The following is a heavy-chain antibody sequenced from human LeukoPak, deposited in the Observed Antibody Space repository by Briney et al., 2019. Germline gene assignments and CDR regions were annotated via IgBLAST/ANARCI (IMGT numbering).Heavy chain of an antibody. CDR1: GGSFSGYY. D-gene: IGHD3-10*01. CDR3: ARYVVYGSGKYYFDY. V-gene: IGHV4-34*01. J-gene: IGHJ4*02. CDR2: INHSEST. Sequence: ASETLSLTCAVYGGSFSGYYWSWIRQPPGKGLEWIGEINHSESTNYNPSLKSRVTISVDTSENQFSLKLSSVTAADTAVYYCARYVVYGSGKYYFDYWGQGTLVTVSS.